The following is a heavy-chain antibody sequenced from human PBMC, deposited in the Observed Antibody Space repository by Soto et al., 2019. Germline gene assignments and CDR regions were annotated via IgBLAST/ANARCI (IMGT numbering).Heavy chain of an antibody. Sequence: ASVKVSCKASGGTFSSYTISWVRQAPGKGLEWMGGFDPEDGETIYAQKFQGRVTMTEDTSTDTAYMELSSLRSEDTAVYYCAGQSVGATPFDYWGQGTLVTVSS. V-gene: IGHV1-24*01. CDR2: FDPEDGET. CDR3: AGQSVGATPFDY. D-gene: IGHD1-26*01. J-gene: IGHJ4*02. CDR1: GGTFSSYT.